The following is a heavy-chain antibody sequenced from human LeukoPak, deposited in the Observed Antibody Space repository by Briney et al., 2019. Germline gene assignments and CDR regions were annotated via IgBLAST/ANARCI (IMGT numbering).Heavy chain of an antibody. V-gene: IGHV1-2*02. CDR1: GYTFTGYY. CDR2: INPNSGGT. J-gene: IGHJ5*02. D-gene: IGHD3-10*01. Sequence: ASVKVSCKASGYTFTGYYMHWVRQAPGQGLEWMGWINPNSGGTNYAQKFQGRVTMTRDTSISTAYMELSRLRSDDTAVYYCARAGVLLWFGEFNRFDPWGQGTLVTVSS. CDR3: ARAGVLLWFGEFNRFDP.